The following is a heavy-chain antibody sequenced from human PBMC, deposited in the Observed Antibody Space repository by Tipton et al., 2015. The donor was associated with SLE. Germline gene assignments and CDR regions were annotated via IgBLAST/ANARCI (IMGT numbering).Heavy chain of an antibody. CDR2: IYHSGST. Sequence: TLSLTCAVYGGSFSGYYWSWIRQPPGKGLEWIGYIYHSGSTYYNPSLKSRVTISVDTSKNQFSLKLSSVTAADTAVYYCARVNPSYGLDYWGQGTLVTVSS. D-gene: IGHD5-18*01. CDR3: ARVNPSYGLDY. CDR1: GGSFSGYY. J-gene: IGHJ4*02. V-gene: IGHV4-34*01.